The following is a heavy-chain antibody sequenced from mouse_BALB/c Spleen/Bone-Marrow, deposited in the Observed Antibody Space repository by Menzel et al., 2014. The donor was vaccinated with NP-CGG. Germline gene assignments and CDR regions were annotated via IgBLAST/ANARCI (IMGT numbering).Heavy chain of an antibody. CDR1: GYTFTNYW. V-gene: IGHV1-7*01. J-gene: IGHJ4*01. CDR2: IKVSTGYT. Sequence: QVQLQQSGAELAKPGASVKMSCKASGYTFTNYWMYWVKQGPGQGLEWIGYIKVSTGYTEYNQKFKDKATLTADKSSSTAYMHLSSLTSEDSAVYYCARDYYYAMDYWGQGTSVTVSS. CDR3: ARDYYYAMDY. D-gene: IGHD2-4*01.